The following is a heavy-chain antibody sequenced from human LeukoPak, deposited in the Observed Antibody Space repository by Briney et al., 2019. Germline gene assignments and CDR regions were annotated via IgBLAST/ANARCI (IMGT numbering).Heavy chain of an antibody. Sequence: SVKVSCKASGGTFSSYAISWVRQAPGQGLEWMGRIIPILGIANYAQKFQGRVTITADKSTSTAYMELSSLRSEDTAVYYCARDESHSGYDFVPSGFDYWGQGTLVTVSS. V-gene: IGHV1-69*04. CDR2: IIPILGIA. J-gene: IGHJ4*02. CDR3: ARDESHSGYDFVPSGFDY. D-gene: IGHD5-12*01. CDR1: GGTFSSYA.